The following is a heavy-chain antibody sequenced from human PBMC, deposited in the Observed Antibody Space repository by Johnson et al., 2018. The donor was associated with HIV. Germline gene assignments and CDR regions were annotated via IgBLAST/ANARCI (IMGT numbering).Heavy chain of an antibody. V-gene: IGHV3-30-3*01. J-gene: IGHJ3*02. CDR1: GFSFSNYA. CDR2: ISYDGSNK. D-gene: IGHD6-13*01. CDR3: ARDTEYSSNWYAFDI. Sequence: VQLVESGGGVVQPGRSLRLSCAASGFSFSNYAMHWVRQAPGKGLEWVAFISYDGSNKYYADSVTGRFTISKDNSKNPRYLQGKSLRAEDTAVYYCARDTEYSSNWYAFDIWGQGTMVTVSS.